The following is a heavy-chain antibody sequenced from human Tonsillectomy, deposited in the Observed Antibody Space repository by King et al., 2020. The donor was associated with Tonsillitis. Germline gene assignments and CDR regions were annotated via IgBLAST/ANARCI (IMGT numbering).Heavy chain of an antibody. Sequence: MQLQESGPGLVKPSETLSLTCTVSGGSISSSSYYWGWIRQPPGKGLEWIGNIYYSGSTYYNPSLKSRVTISVDTSKNQFSLKLSSVTAADTAVYYCARFSLGGSGYSTTDYWGQGTLVTVSS. CDR1: GGSISSSSYY. CDR2: IYYSGST. J-gene: IGHJ4*02. CDR3: ARFSLGGSGYSTTDY. D-gene: IGHD3-22*01. V-gene: IGHV4-39*07.